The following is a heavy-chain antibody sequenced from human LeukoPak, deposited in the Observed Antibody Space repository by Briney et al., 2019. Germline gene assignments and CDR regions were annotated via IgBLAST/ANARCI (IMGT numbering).Heavy chain of an antibody. CDR1: GYTLTELS. D-gene: IGHD3-10*01. J-gene: IGHJ6*02. CDR2: FDPEDGET. V-gene: IGHV1-24*01. CDR3: ATDRPIVVRGATYYYYGMDV. Sequence: ASVKVSCKVSGYTLTELSMHWVRQAPGKGLEWMGGFDPEDGETIYAQKFQGRVTMTEDTSTDTAYMELSSLRSEDTAVYYCATDRPIVVRGATYYYYGMDVWGQGTTVTVSS.